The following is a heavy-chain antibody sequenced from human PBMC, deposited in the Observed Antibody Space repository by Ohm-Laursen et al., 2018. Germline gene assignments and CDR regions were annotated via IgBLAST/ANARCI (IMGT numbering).Heavy chain of an antibody. CDR2: INHSGST. V-gene: IGHV4-34*01. J-gene: IGHJ5*02. Sequence: TLSLTRAVYGGSFSGYYWSWIRQPPGKGLEWIGEINHSGSTNYNPSLKSRVTISVDTSKNQFSLKLSSVTAADTAVYYCARGGRRDWFDPWGQGTLVTVSS. CDR3: ARGGRRDWFDP. CDR1: GGSFSGYY.